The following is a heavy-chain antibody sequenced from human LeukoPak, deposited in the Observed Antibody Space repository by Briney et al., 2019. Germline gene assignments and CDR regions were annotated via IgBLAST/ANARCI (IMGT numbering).Heavy chain of an antibody. CDR2: IKQDGSEK. D-gene: IGHD6-13*01. Sequence: GGSLRLSCAASGFTFSSYWMNWVRQAPGKRLEWVANIKQDGSEKYYVDSVRGRFTISRDNANNSLFLQMNSLKTEDTAVYYCTTDPVLAAPGDFYYYYYMDVWGKGTTVTISS. J-gene: IGHJ6*03. CDR3: TTDPVLAAPGDFYYYYYMDV. CDR1: GFTFSSYW. V-gene: IGHV3-7*03.